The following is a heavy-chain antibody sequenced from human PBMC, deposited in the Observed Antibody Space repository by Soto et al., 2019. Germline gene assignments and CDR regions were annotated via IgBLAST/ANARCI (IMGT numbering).Heavy chain of an antibody. CDR3: ARGNPFNYAGFDV. Sequence: GASVKISCKASGSTVSDLDINSLRQAAGQGPEWMGWMNAKSGDTFSAQRLQGKFNMTWDTSLSTAYMEVGSLTSDDAAIYYCARGNPFNYAGFDVWGQGTTVTVSS. CDR2: MNAKSGDT. CDR1: GSTVSDLD. J-gene: IGHJ6*02. V-gene: IGHV1-8*01. D-gene: IGHD3-16*01.